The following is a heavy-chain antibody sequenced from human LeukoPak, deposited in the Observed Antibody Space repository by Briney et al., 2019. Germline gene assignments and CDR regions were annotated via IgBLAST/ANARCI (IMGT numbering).Heavy chain of an antibody. CDR2: IYYSWST. D-gene: IGHD2-2*01. Sequence: SETLSLTCTVSGGFISSGGYYWSWIRQHPGKGLEWIGYIYYSWSTYYNPSLKSRVTISVDTSKNQFSLKLSSVTAADTAVYYCARRIVVVPAPFDPWGQGTLVTVSS. CDR1: GGFISSGGYY. CDR3: ARRIVVVPAPFDP. J-gene: IGHJ5*02. V-gene: IGHV4-31*03.